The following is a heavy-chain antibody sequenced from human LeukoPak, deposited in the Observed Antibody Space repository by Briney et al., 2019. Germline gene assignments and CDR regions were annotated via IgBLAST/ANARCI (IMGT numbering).Heavy chain of an antibody. CDR1: GFTFSSYS. D-gene: IGHD6-19*01. Sequence: PGGSLRLSCAASGFTFSSYSMNWVRQAPGEGLEWVSYISSSSSTIYYADSVKGRFTISRDNAKNSLYLQMNSLRDEDTAVYYCARDEIAYSSGWSVHWGQGTLVTVSS. J-gene: IGHJ4*02. V-gene: IGHV3-48*02. CDR3: ARDEIAYSSGWSVH. CDR2: ISSSSSTI.